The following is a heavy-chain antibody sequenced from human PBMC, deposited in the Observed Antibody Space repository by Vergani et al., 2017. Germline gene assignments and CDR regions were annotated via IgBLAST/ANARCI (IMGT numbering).Heavy chain of an antibody. D-gene: IGHD6-13*01. V-gene: IGHV3-33*01. CDR3: ARDQRGIAAAGNWFDP. CDR1: GFTFSSYG. J-gene: IGHJ5*02. Sequence: QVQLVESGGGVVQPGRSLRLSCAASGFTFSSYGMHWARQAPGKGLEWVAVIWYDGSNKYYADSVKGRFTISRDNSKNSLYLQMNSLRAEDTAVYYCARDQRGIAAAGNWFDPWGQGTLVTVSS. CDR2: IWYDGSNK.